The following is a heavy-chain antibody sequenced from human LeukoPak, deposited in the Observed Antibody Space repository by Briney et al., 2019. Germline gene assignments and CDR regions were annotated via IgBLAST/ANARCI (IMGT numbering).Heavy chain of an antibody. J-gene: IGHJ4*02. CDR1: GFTFDDYA. Sequence: PGGSLRLSCAASGFTFDDYAMHWVRQAPGKGLEWVSLISGDGGSTYYADSVKGRFTISRDNSKNSLYLQMSSLRTEDTALYYCAKDINYYGSGGLGYFDYWGQGTLVTVSS. V-gene: IGHV3-43*02. D-gene: IGHD3-10*01. CDR2: ISGDGGST. CDR3: AKDINYYGSGGLGYFDY.